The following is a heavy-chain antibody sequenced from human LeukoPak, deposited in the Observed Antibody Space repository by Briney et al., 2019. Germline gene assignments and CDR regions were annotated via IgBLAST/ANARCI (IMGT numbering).Heavy chain of an antibody. CDR1: GGSISSYY. CDR2: IYTSGST. V-gene: IGHV4-4*07. D-gene: IGHD6-13*01. Sequence: KPSETLPLTCTVSGGSISSYYWSWIRQPAGKGLEWIGRIYTSGSTNYNPSLKSRATMSVDTSKNQFSLKLSSVTAADTAVYYCARDVVEQQLAYYYYYYMDVWGKGTTVTVSS. J-gene: IGHJ6*03. CDR3: ARDVVEQQLAYYYYYYMDV.